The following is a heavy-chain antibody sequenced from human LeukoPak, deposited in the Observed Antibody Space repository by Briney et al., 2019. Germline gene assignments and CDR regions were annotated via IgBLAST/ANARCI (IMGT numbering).Heavy chain of an antibody. Sequence: ASVKVSFKASGYTFTSYYMHWVRQAPGQGLEWMGIINPSGGSTSYAQKFQGRVTMTRDTSTSTVYMELSSLRSEDTAVYYCARADTYYYDSSGYYSSAFDIWGQGTMVTVSS. CDR3: ARADTYYYDSSGYYSSAFDI. J-gene: IGHJ3*02. V-gene: IGHV1-46*01. CDR2: INPSGGST. CDR1: GYTFTSYY. D-gene: IGHD3-22*01.